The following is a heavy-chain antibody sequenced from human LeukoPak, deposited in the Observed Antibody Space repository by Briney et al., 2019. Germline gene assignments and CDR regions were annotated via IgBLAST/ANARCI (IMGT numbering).Heavy chain of an antibody. CDR2: KKQDGSEK. CDR3: ASGYYDSSGYQWGDAFDI. D-gene: IGHD3-22*01. Sequence: GGPLRLPFPALGSTFSGYGLTWVRQAQGRGLEWVANKKQDGSEKYYVDSVKGRFTISRDNAKNSLYLQMNSLRAEDTAVYYCASGYYDSSGYQWGDAFDIWGQGTMVTVSS. CDR1: GSTFSGYG. V-gene: IGHV3-7*01. J-gene: IGHJ3*02.